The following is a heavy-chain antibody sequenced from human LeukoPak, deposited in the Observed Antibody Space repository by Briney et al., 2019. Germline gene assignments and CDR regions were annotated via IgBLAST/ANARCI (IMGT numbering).Heavy chain of an antibody. CDR3: ARDRLGGSCYVD. Sequence: GGSLRLSCAASGFSFNNHYMTWVRPAPGRGVEWVANIKQEGRETYYLDSVKERLTISRDKAKNSLYLQMNNLRAEDTAVYYCARDRLGGSCYVDWGQGALVTVSS. CDR1: GFSFNNHY. CDR2: IKQEGRET. D-gene: IGHD3-22*01. V-gene: IGHV3-7*04. J-gene: IGHJ4*02.